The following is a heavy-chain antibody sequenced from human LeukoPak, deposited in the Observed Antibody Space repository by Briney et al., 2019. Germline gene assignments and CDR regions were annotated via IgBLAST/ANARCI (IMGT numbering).Heavy chain of an antibody. D-gene: IGHD3-9*01. CDR3: ARRAYYDILTGYYGAFDI. Sequence: SETLSLTCAVSGGSMSSGGYSWSWIRQPPGKGLEWIGYIYYSGSTNYNPSLKSRVTISVDTSKNQFSLKLSSVTAADTAVYYCARRAYYDILTGYYGAFDIWGQGTMVTVSS. J-gene: IGHJ3*02. CDR2: IYYSGST. CDR1: GGSMSSGGYS. V-gene: IGHV4-61*08.